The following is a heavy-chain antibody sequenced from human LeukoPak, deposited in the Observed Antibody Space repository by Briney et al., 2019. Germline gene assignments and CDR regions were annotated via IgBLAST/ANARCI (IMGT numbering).Heavy chain of an antibody. V-gene: IGHV1-18*01. D-gene: IGHD6-19*01. Sequence: ASVKVSCKASGYTFRSYDITWVRQAPGQGLEWMGCISPNNGNTNYAQKFQGRVTMTTDTPTSTAYMEMRSLRSDDTAVYYCARDRDSSGWHVADYWGQGTLVTVSS. CDR2: ISPNNGNT. CDR1: GYTFRSYD. CDR3: ARDRDSSGWHVADY. J-gene: IGHJ4*02.